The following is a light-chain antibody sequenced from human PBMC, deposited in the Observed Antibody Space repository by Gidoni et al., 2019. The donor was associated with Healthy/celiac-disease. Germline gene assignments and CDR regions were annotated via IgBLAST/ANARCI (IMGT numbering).Light chain of an antibody. CDR3: QQSYSTLQWT. Sequence: DFQMPQSPSSLSASVGDRVTITCRASQSISSYLNWYQQKPGKAPKLLIYAASSLQSGVPSRFSGSGSGTDFTLTISSLQPEDFATYYCQQSYSTLQWTFGQXTKVEIK. V-gene: IGKV1-39*01. CDR2: AAS. J-gene: IGKJ1*01. CDR1: QSISSY.